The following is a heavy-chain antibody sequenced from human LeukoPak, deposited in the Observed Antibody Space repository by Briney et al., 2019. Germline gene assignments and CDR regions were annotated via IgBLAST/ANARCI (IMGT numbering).Heavy chain of an antibody. CDR2: IYSGGST. CDR1: GFSVSSNY. J-gene: IGHJ4*02. V-gene: IGHV3-53*01. D-gene: IGHD5-18*01. CDR3: AGDGGYSNGYYDY. Sequence: PGGSLRLSCAASGFSVSSNYMTWVRQAPSKGPEWVAVIYSGGSTYYADSVKGRFTISRDNSKNTLYLQMNSLRAEDTAVYYCAGDGGYSNGYYDYWGQGTLATVSS.